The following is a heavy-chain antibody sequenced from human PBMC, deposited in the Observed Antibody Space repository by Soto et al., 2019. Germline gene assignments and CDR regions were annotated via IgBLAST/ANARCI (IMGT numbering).Heavy chain of an antibody. D-gene: IGHD5-18*01. V-gene: IGHV3-23*01. CDR2: ISGSGGGT. CDR1: GFTFISYA. CDR3: AKDRSRVYNYGYSIDC. Sequence: GGSLRLSCAASGFTFISYAMSWVLQAPWKGLEWVSVISGSGGGTYYADSVKGRFTVSRDNSKNTLYLQMNSLRAEDTAVYYCAKDRSRVYNYGYSIDCWGQGTLVTVSS. J-gene: IGHJ4*02.